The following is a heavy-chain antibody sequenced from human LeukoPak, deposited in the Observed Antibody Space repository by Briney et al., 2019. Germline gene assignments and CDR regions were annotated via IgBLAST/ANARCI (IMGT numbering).Heavy chain of an antibody. J-gene: IGHJ5*02. CDR2: IYYSGST. V-gene: IGHV4-59*01. CDR1: GGSISSYY. CDR3: ARGLRVRRDGHNYWFDP. Sequence: SETLSLTCTVSGGSISSYYWSWIRQPPGKGLEWIGYIYYSGSTNYNPSLKSRVTISVDTSKNQFSLKLSSVTAADTAVYYCARGLRVRRDGHNYWFDPWGQEPWSPSPQ. D-gene: IGHD5-24*01.